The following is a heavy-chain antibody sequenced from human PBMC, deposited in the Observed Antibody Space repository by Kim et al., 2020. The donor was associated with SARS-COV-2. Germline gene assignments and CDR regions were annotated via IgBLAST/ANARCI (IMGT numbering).Heavy chain of an antibody. V-gene: IGHV3-30*18. CDR2: ISYDGSNK. J-gene: IGHJ4*02. Sequence: GESLRLSCAASGFTFSSYAMHWVRQAPGKGLEWVAVISYDGSNKYYVDSVKGRFTISRDNSKNTVYLQMNSLRAEDTAVYYCAKDLAAVPNFQGAHYWGQ. CDR1: GFTFSSYA. D-gene: IGHD6-19*01. CDR3: AKDLAAVPNFQGAHY.